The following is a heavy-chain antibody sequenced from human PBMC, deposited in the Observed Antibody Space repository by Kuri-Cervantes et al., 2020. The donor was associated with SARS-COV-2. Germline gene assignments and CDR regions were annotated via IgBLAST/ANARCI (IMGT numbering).Heavy chain of an antibody. J-gene: IGHJ5*02. V-gene: IGHV3-74*01. CDR3: AREVIHYNWFDP. Sequence: GGSLRLSCAASGFTFSSYWMHWVRQAPGKGLVWVSRINSDGSSTSYADSVKGRFTISRDNAKNTLYLQMNSLRAKDTAVYYCAREVIHYNWFDPWGQGTLVTVSS. CDR1: GFTFSSYW. D-gene: IGHD3-16*02. CDR2: INSDGSST.